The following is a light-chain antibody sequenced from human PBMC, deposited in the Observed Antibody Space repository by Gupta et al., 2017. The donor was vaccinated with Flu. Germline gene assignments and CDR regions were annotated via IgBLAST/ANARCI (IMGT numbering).Light chain of an antibody. CDR2: DAF. CDR3: QQRSSWPPYS. J-gene: IGKJ2*01. CDR1: QSVSNY. V-gene: IGKV3-11*01. Sequence: VLTQSPATLSLSPGERATLSCRASQSVSNYLAWYQQKPGQAPRLLIYDAFYRATGIPDRLSGSGSGTDFTLTISSREPEDFAGYYCQQRSSWPPYSFGQGTKLEIK.